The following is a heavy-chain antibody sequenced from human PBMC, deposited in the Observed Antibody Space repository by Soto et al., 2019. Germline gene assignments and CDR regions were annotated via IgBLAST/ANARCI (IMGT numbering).Heavy chain of an antibody. CDR3: ARDGTYQLLSSPYYYYYYGMDV. CDR1: GGSISSGDYY. Sequence: TSETLSLTCTVSGGSISSGDYYWSWIRQPPMKGLEWIGYIYYSGSTYYNPSLKSRVTMSVDTSKNQFSLKLNSVTAADTAVYYCARDGTYQLLSSPYYYYYYGMDVWGQGTTVTVSS. J-gene: IGHJ6*02. CDR2: IYYSGST. V-gene: IGHV4-30-4*01. D-gene: IGHD2-2*01.